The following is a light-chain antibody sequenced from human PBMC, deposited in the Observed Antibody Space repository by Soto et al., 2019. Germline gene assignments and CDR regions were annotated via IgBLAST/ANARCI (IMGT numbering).Light chain of an antibody. V-gene: IGKV3-15*01. CDR3: QQYNSAPRT. J-gene: IGKJ1*01. CDR1: QSVSSN. Sequence: EIVMTQSPATLSVSPGERATLSCRASQSVSSNLAWYQQKPGQAPRLLIYGASTRATGIPARFSGSGSGTEFTLTISSLQPEDVAPSYCQQYNSAPRTFGQGTKVEIK. CDR2: GAS.